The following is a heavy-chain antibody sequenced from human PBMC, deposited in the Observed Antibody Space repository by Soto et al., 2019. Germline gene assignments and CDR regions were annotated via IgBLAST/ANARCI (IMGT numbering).Heavy chain of an antibody. Sequence: SETLSLTCAVSCDSMTRSVWWTWVRQPPGKGLEWIGEVFHTGNTNYNPSLKSRVTMSVDKSTNEFSLKVTSVTAADTAIYYCARKAWVRFDYWGQGALGTVSS. D-gene: IGHD7-27*01. CDR1: CDSMTRSVW. V-gene: IGHV4-4*02. J-gene: IGHJ4*02. CDR3: ARKAWVRFDY. CDR2: VFHTGNT.